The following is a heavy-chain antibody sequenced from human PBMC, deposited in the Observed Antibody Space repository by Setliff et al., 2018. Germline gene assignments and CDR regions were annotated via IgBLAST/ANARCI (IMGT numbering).Heavy chain of an antibody. J-gene: IGHJ4*02. CDR1: GFSLSTSGVG. Sequence: SGPTLVNPTQTLTLTCTLSGFSLSTSGVGVGWIRQPPGKALEWLALIYWDDDKRHSPSLKSRPTITKDTSKNQVVLTMTNMDPVDTATYYCARCITIFGVVIPNAFDYWGQGTLVTVSS. CDR3: ARCITIFGVVIPNAFDY. CDR2: IYWDDDK. D-gene: IGHD3-3*01. V-gene: IGHV2-5*02.